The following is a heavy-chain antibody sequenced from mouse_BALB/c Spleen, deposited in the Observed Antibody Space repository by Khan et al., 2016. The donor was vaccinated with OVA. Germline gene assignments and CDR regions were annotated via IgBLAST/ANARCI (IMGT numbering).Heavy chain of an antibody. CDR2: ISDGGIYT. CDR3: ARGYDGDPFSY. Sequence: ELVESGGGLVKPGGSLKLSCAASGFTFSDYYMYWVRQTPEKRLEWVATISDGGIYTYYPDSVKGRFTISRVDAKNTLYLQVSSLKSEDTAMYYCARGYDGDPFSYWGQGTLVTVSA. V-gene: IGHV5-4*02. J-gene: IGHJ3*01. CDR1: GFTFSDYY. D-gene: IGHD2-13*01.